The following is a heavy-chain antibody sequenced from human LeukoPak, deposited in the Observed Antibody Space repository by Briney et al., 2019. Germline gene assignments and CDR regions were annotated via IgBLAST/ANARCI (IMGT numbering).Heavy chain of an antibody. J-gene: IGHJ3*02. CDR2: INHSGST. Sequence: SETLSLTCAVYGGSFSGYYWSWIRQPPGKGLEWIGEINHSGSTNYNPSLKSRVTISVDTSKNQFSLKLSSVTAADTAVYYCARGTTGSGWYGGAFDIWGQGTMVTVSS. CDR3: ARGTTGSGWYGGAFDI. CDR1: GGSFSGYY. D-gene: IGHD6-19*01. V-gene: IGHV4-34*01.